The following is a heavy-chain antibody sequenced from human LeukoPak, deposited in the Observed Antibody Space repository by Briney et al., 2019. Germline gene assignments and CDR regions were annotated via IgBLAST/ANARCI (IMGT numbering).Heavy chain of an antibody. CDR2: IYVDGTT. J-gene: IGHJ4*02. Sequence: GGSLRLSCTASGLTVSDSYMTWVRQAPGKGLEYVPVIYVDGTTYYADSVRGRFTISRDKSKNTLYLQLNRLRVEDTALYYCARVTRRDPAFDYWGQGTPVTVSS. V-gene: IGHV3-66*01. CDR3: ARVTRRDPAFDY. CDR1: GLTVSDSY.